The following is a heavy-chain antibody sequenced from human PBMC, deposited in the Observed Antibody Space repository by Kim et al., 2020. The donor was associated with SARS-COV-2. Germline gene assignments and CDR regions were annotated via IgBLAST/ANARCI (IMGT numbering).Heavy chain of an antibody. Sequence: SQTLPLTCAVYGGSFSGYYWSWIRQPPGKGLEGIGEINHSGRTNYNPSLKSRVTISVDTSKNQFSLKLTSVTAADTAVYYCARRLSNTSGWGSHYCDLWGQGTLVTVSS. D-gene: IGHD3-10*01. CDR1: GGSFSGYY. CDR3: ARRLSNTSGWGSHYCDL. V-gene: IGHV4-34*01. CDR2: INHSGRT. J-gene: IGHJ4*02.